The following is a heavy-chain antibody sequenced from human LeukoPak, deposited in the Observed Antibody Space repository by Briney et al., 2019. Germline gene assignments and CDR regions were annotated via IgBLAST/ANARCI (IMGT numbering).Heavy chain of an antibody. J-gene: IGHJ4*02. V-gene: IGHV1-2*02. CDR3: ARDSSRTVTTDY. CDR2: INPNSGGT. D-gene: IGHD4-17*01. Sequence: GASVKVSCKASGGTFSSYAISWVRQAPGQGLEWMGWINPNSGGTNYAQKFQGRVTMTRDTSISTAYMELSRLRSDDTAVYYCARDSSRTVTTDYWGQGTLVTVSS. CDR1: GGTFSSYA.